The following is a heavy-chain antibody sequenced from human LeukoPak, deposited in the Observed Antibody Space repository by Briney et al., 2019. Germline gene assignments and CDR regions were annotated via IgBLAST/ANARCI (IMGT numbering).Heavy chain of an antibody. D-gene: IGHD3-16*01. J-gene: IGHJ6*03. CDR2: IIPIFGTA. Sequence: GASVKVSCKASGGTFSSYAISWVRQAPGQGLEWMGGIIPIFGTANYAQKFQGRVTITTDESTSTAYMELSSLRSEDTAVYYCASRLPEPFGPISNPDYYYYMDVWGKGTTVTVSS. CDR1: GGTFSSYA. CDR3: ASRLPEPFGPISNPDYYYYMDV. V-gene: IGHV1-69*05.